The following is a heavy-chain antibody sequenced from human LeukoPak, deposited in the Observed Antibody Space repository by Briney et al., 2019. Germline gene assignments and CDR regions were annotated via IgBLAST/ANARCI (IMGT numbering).Heavy chain of an antibody. Sequence: QTGGSLRLSCAASGFTFSGYSMNGGRQAPGKGREWSSYIFTSGSSTSYADSVKGRLTISRDNAKNSLYLQMNSLRAEDTAVYYCARILDYHEDYWGQGTLVTVSS. CDR2: IFTSGSST. CDR3: ARILDYHEDY. CDR1: GFTFSGYS. J-gene: IGHJ4*02. D-gene: IGHD3-16*01. V-gene: IGHV3-48*01.